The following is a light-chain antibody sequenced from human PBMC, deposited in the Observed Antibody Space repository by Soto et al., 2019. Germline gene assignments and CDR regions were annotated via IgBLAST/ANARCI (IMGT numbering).Light chain of an antibody. CDR2: GAS. J-gene: IGKJ3*01. V-gene: IGKV3-20*01. Sequence: EIVLTQSPGTLSLSPGERATLSCRASQSVSSSYLAWYQQKPGQAPRLLIYGASSRATGIPDRFSGSGSGTDLTLTISRLETEDFEVYYCQQYGSSPTFGPGTKVDIK. CDR1: QSVSSSY. CDR3: QQYGSSPT.